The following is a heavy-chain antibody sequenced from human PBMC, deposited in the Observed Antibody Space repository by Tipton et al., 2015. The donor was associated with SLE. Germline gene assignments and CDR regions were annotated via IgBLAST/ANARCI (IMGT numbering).Heavy chain of an antibody. V-gene: IGHV5-51*03. CDR3: TKGLYVEF. Sequence: QLVQSGPEVKKPGESLKISCNASGFTFISDWIGWVRQMPGKGLESMGIIYVRDSDAKYSPSFQGHVTISVDKSISAAYLHWNSLKASDTAVYYCTKGLYVEFWGQGTLVTVSS. J-gene: IGHJ4*02. CDR2: IYVRDSDA. CDR1: GFTFISDW.